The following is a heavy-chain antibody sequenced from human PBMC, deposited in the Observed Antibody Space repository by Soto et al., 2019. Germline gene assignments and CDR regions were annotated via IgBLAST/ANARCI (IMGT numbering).Heavy chain of an antibody. D-gene: IGHD2-15*01. CDR2: INPSGGTT. J-gene: IGHJ4*02. CDR1: GYTFTRYN. Sequence: ASVKVSCKASGYTFTRYNVHWVRQAPGQGLEWMAIINPSGGTTYYVQKFEGRVTLTTDTSTSTVYMELSSLRSDDTAVYYCARVRGGGSEYFFDYWGQGTMVTVSS. V-gene: IGHV1-46*01. CDR3: ARVRGGGSEYFFDY.